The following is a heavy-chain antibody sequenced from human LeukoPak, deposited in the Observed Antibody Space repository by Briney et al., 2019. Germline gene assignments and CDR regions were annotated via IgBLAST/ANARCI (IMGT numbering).Heavy chain of an antibody. CDR3: ARPAAGLGGFDY. V-gene: IGHV5-51*01. CDR1: GNSFTAYW. D-gene: IGHD3-16*01. Sequence: GESLKISCRGSGNSFTAYWIAWVRQMPGKGLEWMATIYPGDSATTYSPSFQGQVTISADKSITTAYLQWSSLKASDTAMYYCARPAAGLGGFDYWGQGTLVTVSS. J-gene: IGHJ4*02. CDR2: IYPGDSAT.